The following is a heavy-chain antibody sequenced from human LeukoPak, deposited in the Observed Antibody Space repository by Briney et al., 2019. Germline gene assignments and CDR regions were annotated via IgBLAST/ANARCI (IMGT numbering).Heavy chain of an antibody. D-gene: IGHD1-26*01. CDR2: IYHSGST. CDR3: ASKWGELLGGGDY. V-gene: IGHV4-39*07. Sequence: SETLPLTCTVSGGSISSGGYYWSWIRQPPGKGLEWIGEIYHSGSTNYNPSLKSRVTISVDKSKNQFSLKLSSVTAADTAVYYCASKWGELLGGGDYWGQGTLVTVSS. CDR1: GGSISSGGYY. J-gene: IGHJ4*02.